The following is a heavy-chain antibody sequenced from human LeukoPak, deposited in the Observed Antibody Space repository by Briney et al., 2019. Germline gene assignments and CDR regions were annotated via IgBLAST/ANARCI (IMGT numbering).Heavy chain of an antibody. CDR2: IKTDGSST. Sequence: PGGSLRLSCAASVFTFSTDGMHWVRQAPGKGLVWVSHIKTDGSSTTYADSVKGRFTISRDNAKNTLYLQMNSLRAEDTAVYYCARDRGYTQDYWGQGTLVTVSS. D-gene: IGHD5-12*01. CDR1: VFTFSTDG. J-gene: IGHJ4*02. CDR3: ARDRGYTQDY. V-gene: IGHV3-74*01.